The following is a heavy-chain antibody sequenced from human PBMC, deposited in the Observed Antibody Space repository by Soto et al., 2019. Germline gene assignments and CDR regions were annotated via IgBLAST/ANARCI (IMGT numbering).Heavy chain of an antibody. V-gene: IGHV4-31*03. CDR1: GGSISSGGYY. J-gene: IGHJ4*02. D-gene: IGHD4-17*01. Sequence: QVQLQESGPGLVKPSQTLSLTCTVSGGSISSGGYYWSWIRQHPGKGLEWIGYIYYSGSTYYNPSHQSRVTVSVDTSKNQCSLKLSSVTAAGTAVYYCARVPNYGDYRPVDYWGQGTLVTVSS. CDR3: ARVPNYGDYRPVDY. CDR2: IYYSGST.